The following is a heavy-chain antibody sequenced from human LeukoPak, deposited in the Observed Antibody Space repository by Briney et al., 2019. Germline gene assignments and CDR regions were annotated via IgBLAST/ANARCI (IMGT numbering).Heavy chain of an antibody. CDR3: ARGRGSGSYASNYYYYYMDV. Sequence: KAGGSLRLSCAASGFTFSSYSMNWVRQAPGKGLEWVSSISSSSSYIYYADSVKGRFTISRDNSKNTLYLQINSLRAEDTAVYYCARGRGSGSYASNYYYYYMDVWGKGTTVTVSS. D-gene: IGHD1-26*01. J-gene: IGHJ6*03. CDR1: GFTFSSYS. CDR2: ISSSSSYI. V-gene: IGHV3-21*01.